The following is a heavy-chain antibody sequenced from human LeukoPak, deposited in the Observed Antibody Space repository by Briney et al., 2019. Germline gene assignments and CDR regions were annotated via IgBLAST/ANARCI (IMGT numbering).Heavy chain of an antibody. V-gene: IGHV1-2*02. CDR3: ARAGHCSSPSCYGPYFDY. Sequence: ASVKVSCKASGYTFTGYYMHWVRQAPGQGLEWMGWINPNSGGTNYAQKFQGRVTMTRDTSINTAYMELSRLRSDDTAMYYCARAGHCSSPSCYGPYFDYWGQGTLVTVSS. D-gene: IGHD2-2*01. J-gene: IGHJ4*02. CDR2: INPNSGGT. CDR1: GYTFTGYY.